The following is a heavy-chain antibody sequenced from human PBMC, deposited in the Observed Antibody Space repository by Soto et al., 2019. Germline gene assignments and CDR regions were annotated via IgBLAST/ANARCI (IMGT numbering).Heavy chain of an antibody. D-gene: IGHD5-12*01. Sequence: PSETLSLTCAVYGGSFSGYYWSWIRQPPGKGLEWIGEINHSGSTNYNPSLKSRVTISVDTSKNQFSLKLSSVTAADTAVYYCARGGRDGYIWFDPGGQGTLVTVSS. CDR3: ARGGRDGYIWFDP. CDR2: INHSGST. J-gene: IGHJ5*02. V-gene: IGHV4-34*01. CDR1: GGSFSGYY.